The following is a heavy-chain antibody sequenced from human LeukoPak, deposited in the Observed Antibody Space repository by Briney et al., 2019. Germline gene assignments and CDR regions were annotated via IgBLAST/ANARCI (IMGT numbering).Heavy chain of an antibody. D-gene: IGHD2-15*01. CDR3: ARDRRGSRYYFDY. CDR1: GFTFSSYA. CDR2: ISYDGSNK. Sequence: GALRLSCAASGFTFSSYAMHWVRQAPGKGLEWVAVISYDGSNKYYADSVKGRFTISRDNSKNTLYLQMNSLRAEDTAVYYCARDRRGSRYYFDYWGQGTLVTVSS. V-gene: IGHV3-30-3*01. J-gene: IGHJ4*02.